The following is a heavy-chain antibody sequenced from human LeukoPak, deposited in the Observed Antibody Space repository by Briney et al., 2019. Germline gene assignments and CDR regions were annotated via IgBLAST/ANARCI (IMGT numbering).Heavy chain of an antibody. CDR2: IYYSGST. V-gene: IGHV4-59*08. J-gene: IGHJ4*02. Sequence: SETLSLTCSVSGGSMNSYYWSWIRRSPGKGLEWIGYIYYSGSTNYNPSLKSRVTISVDTSKNQFSLKLSSVTAADTAVYYCARHVWLQPFDYWGQGTLVTVSS. D-gene: IGHD3-9*01. CDR1: GGSMNSYY. CDR3: ARHVWLQPFDY.